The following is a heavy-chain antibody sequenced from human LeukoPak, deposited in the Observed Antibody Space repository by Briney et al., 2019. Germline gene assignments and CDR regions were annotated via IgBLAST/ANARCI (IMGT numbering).Heavy chain of an antibody. CDR2: ISGSGGST. J-gene: IGHJ4*02. D-gene: IGHD3-10*01. V-gene: IGHV3-23*01. CDR1: GFTFSSYG. Sequence: GGSLRLSCAASGFTFSSYGMSWVRQAPGKGLGWVSAISGSGGSTYYADSVKGRFTISRDNSKNTLYLQMNSLRAEDTAVYYCVGGSRSRRWVDYWGQGTLVTVSS. CDR3: VGGSRSRRWVDY.